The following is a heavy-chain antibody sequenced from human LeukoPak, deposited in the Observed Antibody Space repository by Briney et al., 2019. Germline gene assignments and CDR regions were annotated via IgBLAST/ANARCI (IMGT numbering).Heavy chain of an antibody. J-gene: IGHJ6*03. Sequence: SETLSLTCTVSGGSISSYYWSWIRQPPGKGLEWIGYIYYSGGTNYNPSLKSRVTMSVDTSKSQFSLKLNSVTAADTAVYYCARGGYYTLEYYYYMDVWGKGTTVTVSS. D-gene: IGHD3-3*01. CDR1: GGSISSYY. CDR2: IYYSGGT. V-gene: IGHV4-59*01. CDR3: ARGGYYTLEYYYYMDV.